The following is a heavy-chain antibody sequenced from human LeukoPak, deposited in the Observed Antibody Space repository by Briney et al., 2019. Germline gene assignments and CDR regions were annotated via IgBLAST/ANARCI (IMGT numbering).Heavy chain of an antibody. D-gene: IGHD3-3*01. CDR2: ISGSGSST. Sequence: GGSLRLSCAASGFTFSSYAMSWVRQAPGKGLEWVSAISGSGSSTYYADSVKGRFTISRDNPKNTLYLQMNSLRAEDTAVYYCAKLNTIFGVASMDVWGQGTTVTVSS. J-gene: IGHJ6*02. CDR3: AKLNTIFGVASMDV. CDR1: GFTFSSYA. V-gene: IGHV3-23*01.